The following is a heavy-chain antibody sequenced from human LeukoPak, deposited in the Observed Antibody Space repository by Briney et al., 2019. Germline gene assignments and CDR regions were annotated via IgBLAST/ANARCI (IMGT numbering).Heavy chain of an antibody. Sequence: GGSLRLSCAASGFTFSSYSMNWVRQAPGKGLEWVSSISSSSSYIYYADSVKGRFTISRDNAKNSLYLQMSSLRAEDTAVYYCARAPTMVTTYYFDYWGQGTLVTVSS. J-gene: IGHJ4*02. V-gene: IGHV3-21*01. CDR3: ARAPTMVTTYYFDY. CDR2: ISSSSSYI. D-gene: IGHD5-18*01. CDR1: GFTFSSYS.